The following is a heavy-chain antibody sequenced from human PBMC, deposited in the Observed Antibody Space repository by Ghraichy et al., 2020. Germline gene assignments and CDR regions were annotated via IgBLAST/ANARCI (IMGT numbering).Heavy chain of an antibody. J-gene: IGHJ4*02. V-gene: IGHV3-30*18. CDR3: AKDWDYGYYPKGPLFDY. CDR2: ISYDGLNQ. D-gene: IGHD4-17*01. CDR1: GFTFSSYG. Sequence: GGSLRLSCAASGFTFSSYGMHWVRQAPGKGLEWVAVISYDGLNQYYADSVKGRFTVSRNNSKNTLYLQMNSLRVEDTAVYYCAKDWDYGYYPKGPLFDYWGQGTLVTVSS.